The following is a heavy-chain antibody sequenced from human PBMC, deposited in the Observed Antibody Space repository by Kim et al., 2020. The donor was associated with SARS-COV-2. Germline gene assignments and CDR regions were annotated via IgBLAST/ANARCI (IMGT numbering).Heavy chain of an antibody. V-gene: IGHV3-30*18. CDR3: AKAQPTRGYSGYDREGAYYYYGMDV. D-gene: IGHD5-12*01. J-gene: IGHJ6*02. CDR2: ISYDGSNK. CDR1: GFTFSSYG. Sequence: GGSLRLSCAASGFTFSSYGMHWVRQAPGKGLEWVAVISYDGSNKYYADSVKGRFTISRDNSKNTLYLQMNSLRAEDTAVYYCAKAQPTRGYSGYDREGAYYYYGMDVWGQGTTVTVSS.